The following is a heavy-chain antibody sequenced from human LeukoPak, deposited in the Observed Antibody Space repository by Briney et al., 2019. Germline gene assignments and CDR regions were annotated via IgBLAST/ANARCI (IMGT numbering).Heavy chain of an antibody. V-gene: IGHV3-21*01. Sequence: PGGSLRLSCAASGFTFSSYSMNWVRQAPGKGLEWVSSISSSSSYIYYADSVKGRFTISRDNAKNSLYLQMNSLRAEDTAVYYCARDVSSWYVIDYWGQGTLVTVSS. CDR3: ARDVSSWYVIDY. CDR2: ISSSSSYI. CDR1: GFTFSSYS. D-gene: IGHD6-13*01. J-gene: IGHJ4*02.